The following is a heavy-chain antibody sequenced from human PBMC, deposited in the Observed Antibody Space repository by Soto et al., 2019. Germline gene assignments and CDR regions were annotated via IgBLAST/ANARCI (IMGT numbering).Heavy chain of an antibody. V-gene: IGHV4-4*07. CDR1: GDSISRYY. Sequence: QVQLHESGPGLVKPSETLSLTCTVSGDSISRYYWSWIRHAAGGRLEWIGRINPSGDTNYNPSLKSRVTMSLDTSKNQLSLRLTSVDAAATDVYYCAANYYASTVYSDYWGRGTLVTVSS. D-gene: IGHD3-10*01. J-gene: IGHJ4*02. CDR2: INPSGDT. CDR3: AANYYASTVYSDY.